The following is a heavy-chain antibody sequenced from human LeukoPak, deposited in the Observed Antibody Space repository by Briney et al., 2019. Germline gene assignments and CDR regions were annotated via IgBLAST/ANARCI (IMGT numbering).Heavy chain of an antibody. CDR3: ARVLYSSSWYYYYMDV. D-gene: IGHD6-13*01. J-gene: IGHJ6*03. V-gene: IGHV1-18*01. CDR2: ISAYNGNT. CDR1: GFTFTNYN. Sequence: ASVKVSCKASGFTFTNYNMHWVRQAPGQGLEWMGWISAYNGNTNYAQKLQGRVTMTTDTSTSTAYMELRSLRSDDTAVYYCARVLYSSSWYYYYMDVWGKGTTVTISS.